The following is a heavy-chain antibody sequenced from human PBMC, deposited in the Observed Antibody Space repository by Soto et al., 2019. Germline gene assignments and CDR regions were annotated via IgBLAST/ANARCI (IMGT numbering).Heavy chain of an antibody. CDR1: GGTFSSYA. Sequence: SVKVSCKASGGTFSSYAISWVRQAPGQGLEWMGGIIPIFGTANYAQKFQGRVTITADTSASTAYMELSSLRPEDTAVYYCAKGSQMWTPAYWGQGTLVTVSS. CDR2: IIPIFGTA. CDR3: AKGSQMWTPAY. V-gene: IGHV1-69*06. J-gene: IGHJ4*02. D-gene: IGHD2-21*01.